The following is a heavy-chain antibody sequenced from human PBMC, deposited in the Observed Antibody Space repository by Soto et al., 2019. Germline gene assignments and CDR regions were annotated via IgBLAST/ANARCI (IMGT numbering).Heavy chain of an antibody. Sequence: QVQFVQSGAEEKKPGASVKVSCKASGYTFTSYAMHWVRQAPGQRLEWMGWINAGNGNTKRSQKFQDRVTISRDTSASTAYMELSSLRSEDTAVYYCARGESVVGDYWGQGTLVTVSS. D-gene: IGHD2-15*01. CDR3: ARGESVVGDY. CDR2: INAGNGNT. J-gene: IGHJ4*02. V-gene: IGHV1-3*05. CDR1: GYTFTSYA.